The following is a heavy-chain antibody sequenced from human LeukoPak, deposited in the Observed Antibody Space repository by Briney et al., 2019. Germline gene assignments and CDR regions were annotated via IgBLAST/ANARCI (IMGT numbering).Heavy chain of an antibody. CDR2: IYARDSDT. CDR3: ARRPVGFGQYYFDY. Sequence: GESLKISCKGSGYNFTNSWIAWVRQMPGKGLEWMGIIYARDSDTTYSPSFQGQVTISADKSISTAYLQWSSLKASDTAMYYCARRPVGFGQYYFDYWGQGTLVT. V-gene: IGHV5-51*01. CDR1: GYNFTNSW. D-gene: IGHD3/OR15-3a*01. J-gene: IGHJ4*02.